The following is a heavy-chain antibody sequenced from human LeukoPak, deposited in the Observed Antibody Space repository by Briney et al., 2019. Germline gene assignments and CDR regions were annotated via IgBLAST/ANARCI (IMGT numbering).Heavy chain of an antibody. V-gene: IGHV1-8*01. Sequence: ASVKVSCKASGYTFTSYDFNWVRQAPGQGLEWMGWMNPNNGDTVYAQKFQGRVTMTSNTSITTAYMELSSLRSEDTAVYYCARVLRREDRFDPWGRGTLVTVSS. CDR2: MNPNNGDT. CDR1: GYTFTSYD. D-gene: IGHD1-14*01. J-gene: IGHJ5*02. CDR3: ARVLRREDRFDP.